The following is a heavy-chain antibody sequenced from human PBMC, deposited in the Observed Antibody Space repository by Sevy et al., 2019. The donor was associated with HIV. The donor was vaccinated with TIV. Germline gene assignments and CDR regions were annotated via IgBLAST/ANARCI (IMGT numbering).Heavy chain of an antibody. J-gene: IGHJ6*02. Sequence: GGSLRPSCAASGFAFSDYAMHWVRQAPGKGLEWVAAISYAGDNKYFADSVKGRLTVSKDNSKNTLYLEMNSLRAEDTAVYYCAKAHADCSGGTCYTAHYYYDMDVWGRGATVTVSS. CDR3: AKAHADCSGGTCYTAHYYYDMDV. D-gene: IGHD2-15*01. CDR1: GFAFSDYA. V-gene: IGHV3-30*18. CDR2: ISYAGDNK.